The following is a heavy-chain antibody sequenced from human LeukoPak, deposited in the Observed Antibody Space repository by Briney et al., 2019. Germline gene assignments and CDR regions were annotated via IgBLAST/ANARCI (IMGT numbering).Heavy chain of an antibody. CDR3: ARALSGSYYDY. CDR1: GFTFSSYG. D-gene: IGHD1-26*01. CDR2: IWYDGSSK. Sequence: GGSLRLSCAASGFTFSSYGMHWVRQAPGKGLEWVAVIWYDGSSKYYADSVKGRFTISRDNSKNTLYLQMNSLRAEDTAVYYCARALSGSYYDYWGQGTLVTVSS. V-gene: IGHV3-33*01. J-gene: IGHJ4*02.